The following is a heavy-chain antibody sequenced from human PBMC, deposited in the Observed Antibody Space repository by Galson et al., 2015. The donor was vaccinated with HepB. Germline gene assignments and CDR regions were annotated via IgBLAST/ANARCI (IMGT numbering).Heavy chain of an antibody. V-gene: IGHV3-11*05. CDR3: ARGDDYGDFYFDH. Sequence: SLRLSCAASGFRFSDYYMSWIRQAPGKGLEWVSYISSSSSYTNYGDSVKGRFTISRDNAKKSLYLQMNSLRAEDTAVYYCARGDDYGDFYFDHWGQGTLVTVSS. J-gene: IGHJ4*02. CDR1: GFRFSDYY. CDR2: ISSSSSYT. D-gene: IGHD4-17*01.